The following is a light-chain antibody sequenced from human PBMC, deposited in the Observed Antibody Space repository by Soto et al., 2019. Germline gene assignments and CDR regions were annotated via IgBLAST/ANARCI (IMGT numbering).Light chain of an antibody. Sequence: EIAMTQSPATLSVSLGERATLSCRASQYISNNLAWYQQRPGQAPSLLIYGASTRATGVPARFSGSGSGTDLLLRLSGLQSEDSAVYYCQQYNHWSSITFGQGTRLEIK. J-gene: IGKJ5*01. V-gene: IGKV3-15*01. CDR3: QQYNHWSSIT. CDR1: QYISNN. CDR2: GAS.